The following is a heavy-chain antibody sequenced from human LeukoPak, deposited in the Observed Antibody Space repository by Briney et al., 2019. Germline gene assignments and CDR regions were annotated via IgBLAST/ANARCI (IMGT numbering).Heavy chain of an antibody. Sequence: GGSLRLSCAASGFTVSSNDMNWVRQAPGKGLEWVSVIYSGGNTYYADSVKGRFTISRDNSKNTLYLQMNSLRADDTAVYYCAKVPKVLWFGEPSDYWGQGTLVTVSS. CDR1: GFTVSSND. CDR3: AKVPKVLWFGEPSDY. D-gene: IGHD3-10*01. J-gene: IGHJ4*02. V-gene: IGHV3-66*01. CDR2: IYSGGNT.